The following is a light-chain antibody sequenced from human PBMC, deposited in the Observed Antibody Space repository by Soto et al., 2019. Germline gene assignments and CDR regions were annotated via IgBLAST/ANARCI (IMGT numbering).Light chain of an antibody. J-gene: IGKJ4*01. CDR3: QQLNSYPLT. Sequence: TQSPSSLSASVGDRVTITCRASQDISSYLAWYQQEPGKAPKLLIYAASTLQSGVPSRFSGGGSGTDFTLTISSLQPEDFATYYCQQLNSYPLTFGGGTKVDIK. CDR1: QDISSY. V-gene: IGKV1-9*01. CDR2: AAS.